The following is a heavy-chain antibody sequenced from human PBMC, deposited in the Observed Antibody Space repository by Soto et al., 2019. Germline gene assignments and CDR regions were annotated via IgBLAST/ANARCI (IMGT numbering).Heavy chain of an antibody. CDR2: IYYSGST. J-gene: IGHJ4*02. CDR1: GGSISSSSYY. Sequence: QLQLQESGPGLVKPSETLSLTCTVSGGSISSSSYYWGWIRQPPGKGLEWIGSIYYSGSTYYNPSLKSRVTISVDTSKNQFSLKLSSVTAADTAVYYGARHGRNSCGWYRNWGQGTLVTVSS. D-gene: IGHD6-19*01. CDR3: ARHGRNSCGWYRN. V-gene: IGHV4-39*01.